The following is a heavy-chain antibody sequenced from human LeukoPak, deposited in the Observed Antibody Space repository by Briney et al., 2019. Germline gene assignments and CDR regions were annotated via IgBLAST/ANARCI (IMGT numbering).Heavy chain of an antibody. D-gene: IGHD3-22*01. CDR1: GYSSSSGYY. CDR3: ASVQTYYYDSSGYYTNWFDP. J-gene: IGHJ5*02. Sequence: PSETLSRTGTVSGYSSSSGYYWGWIRQPPGKGLEWIGSIYHSGSTYYNPSLKSRVTISVDTSKNQFSLKLSSVTAADTAVYYCASVQTYYYDSSGYYTNWFDPWGQGTLVTVSS. CDR2: IYHSGST. V-gene: IGHV4-38-2*02.